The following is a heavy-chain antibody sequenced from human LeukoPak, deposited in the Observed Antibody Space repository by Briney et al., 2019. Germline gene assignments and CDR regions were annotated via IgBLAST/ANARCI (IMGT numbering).Heavy chain of an antibody. J-gene: IGHJ4*02. D-gene: IGHD2-8*02. CDR1: GGSISSSSYY. CDR2: ISYSGNT. Sequence: PSETLSLTCTVSGGSISSSSYYWGWIRQPPGKGLEWIGSISYSGNTYYNPSLKSRVTISVDTSKNQISLNLRSVTAADTAVYYCARLSWSSDDYWGQGTLVTVSS. V-gene: IGHV4-39*01. CDR3: ARLSWSSDDY.